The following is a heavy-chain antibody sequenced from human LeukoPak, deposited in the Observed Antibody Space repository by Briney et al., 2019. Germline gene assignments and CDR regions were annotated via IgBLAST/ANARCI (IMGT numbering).Heavy chain of an antibody. CDR2: ISYDGSSQ. D-gene: IGHD3-22*01. CDR3: XXXXGYSSVXWXXXXX. Sequence: PGGSLRLSCEASGFTLTHYAMHWVRQAPGKGLEWVAVISYDGSSQHYGDSVKGRFTISKDNSKNTLFLQMNSLRPEDTAIYYXXXXXGYSSVXWXXXXXWXRGXLITVSS. V-gene: IGHV3-30*04. J-gene: IGHJ4*02. CDR1: GFTLTHYA.